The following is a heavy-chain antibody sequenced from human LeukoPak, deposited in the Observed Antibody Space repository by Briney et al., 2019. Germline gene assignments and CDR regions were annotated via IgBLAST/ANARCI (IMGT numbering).Heavy chain of an antibody. Sequence: ASVKVSCKASGYRFTSYGITWGRQAPGQGLEWMGWISAYNGNTNYAQKLQGRVTLTTDTSTGTDYMELRSLRSDDTAVYYWAREGYCSGGTCYSTMNWFDPWGQGTLVTVSS. CDR2: ISAYNGNT. D-gene: IGHD2-15*01. J-gene: IGHJ5*02. CDR1: GYRFTSYG. V-gene: IGHV1-18*01. CDR3: AREGYCSGGTCYSTMNWFDP.